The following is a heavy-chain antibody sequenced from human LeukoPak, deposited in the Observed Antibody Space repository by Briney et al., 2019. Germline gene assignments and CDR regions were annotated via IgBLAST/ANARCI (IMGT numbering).Heavy chain of an antibody. CDR2: FDPEDGET. Sequence: GASVKVSCKVSGYTLTELSMHWVRQAPGKGLEWMGGFDPEDGETIYAQKFQGRVTMTEDTSTDTAYMELSSLRSEDTAVYYCATPGPPRWLQNWFDPWGQGTLVTVSS. V-gene: IGHV1-24*01. CDR1: GYTLTELS. J-gene: IGHJ5*02. CDR3: ATPGPPRWLQNWFDP. D-gene: IGHD5-24*01.